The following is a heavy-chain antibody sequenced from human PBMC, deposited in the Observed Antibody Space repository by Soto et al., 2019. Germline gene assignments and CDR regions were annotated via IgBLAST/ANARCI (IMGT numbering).Heavy chain of an antibody. CDR1: VGTFSSYA. J-gene: IGHJ3*02. D-gene: IGHD3-22*01. V-gene: IGHV1-69*13. Sequence: ASVKVSCQASVGTFSSYAISWVRQAPGRGLEWMGGIIPIFGTANYAQKFQGRVTITADESTSTAYMELSSLRSEDTAVYYCARALHYYDSSGYYSLHAFDIWGQGTMVTVSS. CDR2: IIPIFGTA. CDR3: ARALHYYDSSGYYSLHAFDI.